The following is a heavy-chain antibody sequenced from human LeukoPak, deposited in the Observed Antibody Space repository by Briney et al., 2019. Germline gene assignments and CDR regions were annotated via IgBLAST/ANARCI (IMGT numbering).Heavy chain of an antibody. Sequence: ASVKVSCKASGYTFSNYAMNWVRQAPGQGLEWMGWINTNAGNPAYAQGFTGRFVFSLDTSVSTAYLQIRSLKAEGTAVYYCARSFVVVPGAVDWFDPWGQGTLVTVSS. CDR2: INTNAGNP. D-gene: IGHD2-2*01. CDR1: GYTFSNYA. V-gene: IGHV7-4-1*02. CDR3: ARSFVVVPGAVDWFDP. J-gene: IGHJ5*02.